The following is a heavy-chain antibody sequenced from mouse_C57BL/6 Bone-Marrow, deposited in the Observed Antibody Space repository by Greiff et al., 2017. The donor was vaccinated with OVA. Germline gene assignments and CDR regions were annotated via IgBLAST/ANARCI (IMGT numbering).Heavy chain of an antibody. CDR2: ISSGSSTI. V-gene: IGHV5-17*01. CDR1: GFTFSDYG. Sequence: EVQLVESGGGLVKPGGSLKLSCAASGFTFSDYGMHWVRQAPEKGLEWVAYISSGSSTIYYADTVKGRFTISRDNAKNTLFLQMTSLRSEDTAMYYCARQEFITTVVDYFDYWGQGTTLTVSS. CDR3: ARQEFITTVVDYFDY. J-gene: IGHJ2*01. D-gene: IGHD1-1*01.